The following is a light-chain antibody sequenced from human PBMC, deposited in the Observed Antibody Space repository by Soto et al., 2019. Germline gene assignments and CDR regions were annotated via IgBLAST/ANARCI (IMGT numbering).Light chain of an antibody. V-gene: IGKV3-20*01. CDR3: QHYGNSLFT. Sequence: ESVLTQSPGTLSLSPGERATLSCRASQIISSSYLAWYQQKPGQAPRLLIYGASNRATGIPDRFSGSGSGTDFTLTISRLETEDFAVYYCQHYGNSLFTFGPGTKVDIK. J-gene: IGKJ3*01. CDR1: QIISSSY. CDR2: GAS.